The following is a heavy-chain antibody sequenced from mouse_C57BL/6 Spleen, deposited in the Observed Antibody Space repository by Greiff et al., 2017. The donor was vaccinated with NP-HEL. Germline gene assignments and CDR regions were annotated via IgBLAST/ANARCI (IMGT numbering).Heavy chain of an antibody. CDR2: ISSGGSYT. CDR1: GFTFSSYG. CDR3: ARHDGYHWYFDV. J-gene: IGHJ1*03. D-gene: IGHD2-3*01. Sequence: EVQLVESGGDLVKPGGSLKLSCAASGFTFSSYGMSWVRQTPDKRLEWVATISSGGSYTYYPDSVKGRFTISRDNAKNTRYLQMSSLKSEDTAMYYCARHDGYHWYFDVWGTGTTVTVSS. V-gene: IGHV5-6*01.